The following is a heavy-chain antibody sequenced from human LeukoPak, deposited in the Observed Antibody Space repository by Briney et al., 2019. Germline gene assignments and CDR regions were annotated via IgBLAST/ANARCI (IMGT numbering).Heavy chain of an antibody. CDR3: ARFRGSGS. Sequence: GGSLRLSCAASGSTFSSYAMHWVRQAPGKGLEWVAVISYDGSNKYYADSVKGRFTISRDNSKNTLYLQMNSLRAEDTAVYYCARFRGSGSWGQGTLVTVSS. CDR2: ISYDGSNK. V-gene: IGHV3-30-3*01. J-gene: IGHJ4*02. CDR1: GSTFSSYA. D-gene: IGHD6-19*01.